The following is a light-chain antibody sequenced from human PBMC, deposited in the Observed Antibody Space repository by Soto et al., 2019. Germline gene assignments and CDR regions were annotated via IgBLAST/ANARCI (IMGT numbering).Light chain of an antibody. V-gene: IGKV1-39*01. J-gene: IGKJ3*01. CDR3: QQSYSTDLFT. Sequence: DIQMTQSPSSLSASVGDRVTITCRASQSISSSYLNWYQQKPGKAPKLLIYAASSLQSGVPSMFSGSGSGTDFTLTISSLQPEDFAIYYCQQSYSTDLFTFGPGTEVDIK. CDR2: AAS. CDR1: QSISSSY.